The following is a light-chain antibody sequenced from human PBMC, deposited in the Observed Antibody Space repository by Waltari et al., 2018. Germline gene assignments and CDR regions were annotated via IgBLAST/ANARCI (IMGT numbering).Light chain of an antibody. CDR2: DAS. V-gene: IGKV3-11*01. J-gene: IGKJ3*01. CDR3: QQRSNLPPFT. CDR1: HSVSTY. Sequence: DIVLTQSPATLSLSPGERASLSCRASHSVSTYLALYQQKPGQAPRLLIYDASNRATGIPARFSGSGSGTDFTLTISSLEPEDFAIYYCQQRSNLPPFTFGPGTKVDIK.